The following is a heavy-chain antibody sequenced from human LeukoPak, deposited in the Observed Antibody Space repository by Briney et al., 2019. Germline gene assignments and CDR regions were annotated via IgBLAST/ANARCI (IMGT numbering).Heavy chain of an antibody. D-gene: IGHD3-22*01. V-gene: IGHV1-18*01. J-gene: IGHJ3*02. CDR1: GYTFTNYG. Sequence: ASVKVSCKASGYTFTNYGISWVRQAPGQGLEWMGWISAYNGNTKYAQKFQGRVTMTTDTSTSTAYMELRSLRSDDTAMYYCARDGHRRYYYGSSGREDVFDIWGQGTMVTVSS. CDR2: ISAYNGNT. CDR3: ARDGHRRYYYGSSGREDVFDI.